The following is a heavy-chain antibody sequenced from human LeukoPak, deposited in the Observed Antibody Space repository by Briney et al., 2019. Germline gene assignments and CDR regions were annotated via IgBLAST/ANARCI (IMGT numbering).Heavy chain of an antibody. CDR2: IIPILDIT. Sequence: SVKVSCKASAGTFSSYAISWVRQAPEQGLEWMGGIIPILDITNYAQKFQGRITVTADKSTSTAYMDLNSLRSEDTAVYYCATDRDSSGPQGGFFDYWGQGTLVTVSS. D-gene: IGHD3-22*01. CDR3: ATDRDSSGPQGGFFDY. V-gene: IGHV1-69*04. J-gene: IGHJ4*02. CDR1: AGTFSSYA.